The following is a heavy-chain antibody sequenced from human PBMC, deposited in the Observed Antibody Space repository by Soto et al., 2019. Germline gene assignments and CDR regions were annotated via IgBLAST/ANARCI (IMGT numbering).Heavy chain of an antibody. J-gene: IGHJ4*02. CDR3: ARESEDLTSNFDY. CDR2: ISSTTNYI. Sequence: GGSLRLSCAASGFTFTRYSMNWVRQAPGKGLEWVSSISSTTNYIYYGDSMKGRFTISRDNAKASLYLEMNSLRAEDTAVYYCARESEDLTSNFDYWGQGTLVTVSS. CDR1: GFTFTRYS. V-gene: IGHV3-21*06.